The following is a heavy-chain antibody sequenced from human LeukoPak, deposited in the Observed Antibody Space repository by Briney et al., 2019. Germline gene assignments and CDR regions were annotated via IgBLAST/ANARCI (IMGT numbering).Heavy chain of an antibody. V-gene: IGHV6-1*01. Sequence: SQTLSLTCAISGDSVSRNTAGWSWIRQSPSRGLEWLGRTYYRSKWYSDFAPSVRNRITINPDTSKNQFSLQLNSVTPEDTAVYYCARDRYIVSTAYFDSWGQGTLVTVSS. D-gene: IGHD5/OR15-5a*01. CDR1: GDSVSRNTAG. CDR2: TYYRSKWYS. CDR3: ARDRYIVSTAYFDS. J-gene: IGHJ4*02.